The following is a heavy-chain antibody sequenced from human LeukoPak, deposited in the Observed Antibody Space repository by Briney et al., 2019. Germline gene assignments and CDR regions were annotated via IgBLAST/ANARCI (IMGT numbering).Heavy chain of an antibody. CDR3: AKRGKDSPGYYNYSDS. CDR1: GFTFSTYS. CDR2: IGYDGSEI. D-gene: IGHD3-22*01. Sequence: GESLRLSCATSGFTFSTYSMHWVRQAPGKGLEWVAFIGYDGSEIHYADSVKGRFTISRDNSKNTVHLQMGGLRGEDTAVYYCAKRGKDSPGYYNYSDSWGQGTLVTVSS. J-gene: IGHJ4*02. V-gene: IGHV3-30*02.